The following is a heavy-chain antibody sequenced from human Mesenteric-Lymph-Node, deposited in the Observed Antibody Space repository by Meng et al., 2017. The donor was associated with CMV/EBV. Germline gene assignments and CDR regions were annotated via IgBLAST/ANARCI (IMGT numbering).Heavy chain of an antibody. CDR1: GYTFTSYY. J-gene: IGHJ6*02. CDR2: INPSGGST. Sequence: ASVKVSCKASGYTFTSYYMHWVRQAPGQGLEWMGIINPSGGSTSYAQKFQGRVTMTRDTSTSTAYMELSSLRSEDTAVYYCAREGRNYYGSGSPRGWDYYYGMDVWGQGTTVTVSS. V-gene: IGHV1-46*01. D-gene: IGHD3-10*01. CDR3: AREGRNYYGSGSPRGWDYYYGMDV.